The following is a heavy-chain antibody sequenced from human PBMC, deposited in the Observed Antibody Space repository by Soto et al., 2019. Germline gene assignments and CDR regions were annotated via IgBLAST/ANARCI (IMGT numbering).Heavy chain of an antibody. V-gene: IGHV4-39*01. CDR1: GGSNSSSSYY. CDR2: IYYSGST. Sequence: SEPLSLTCTVAGGSNSSSSYYWGWIRQPPGKGLEWIGSIYYSGSTYYNPSLKGRVTISVDTSKNQFSLKLSSVTAADTAVYYCAIHWVRRRRKTRYHSGIDVADKGS. D-gene: IGHD2-21*01. J-gene: IGHJ6*04. CDR3: AIHWVRRRRKTRYHSGIDV.